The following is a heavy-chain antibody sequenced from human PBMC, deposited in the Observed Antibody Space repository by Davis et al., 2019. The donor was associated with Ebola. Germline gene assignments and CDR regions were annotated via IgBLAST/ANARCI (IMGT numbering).Heavy chain of an antibody. Sequence: ESLKIPCAAPGFTFSSYWMSWVRQAPGKGLEWVANIKQDGSEKYYVDSVKGRFTISRDNAKNSLYLQMNSLRAEDTAVYYCARDGRYYDFWSGYHDYWGQGTLVTVSS. CDR2: IKQDGSEK. J-gene: IGHJ4*02. CDR3: ARDGRYYDFWSGYHDY. CDR1: GFTFSSYW. V-gene: IGHV3-7*03. D-gene: IGHD3-3*01.